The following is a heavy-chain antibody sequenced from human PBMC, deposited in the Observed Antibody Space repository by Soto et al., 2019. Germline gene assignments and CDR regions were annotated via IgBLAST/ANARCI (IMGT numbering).Heavy chain of an antibody. D-gene: IGHD5-18*01. V-gene: IGHV3-48*02. CDR1: GFTFSSFG. CDR3: ARGGYIQHPH. J-gene: IGHJ4*02. CDR2: ISSWSNTI. Sequence: QPGGSLRLSCAASGFTFSSFGINWVRQAPGEGLEWVSYISSWSNTIYYADSVRGRFTISRDNAKNSLYLQMNSLRDDDTAVYYWARGGYIQHPHWGQGTLVTGLL.